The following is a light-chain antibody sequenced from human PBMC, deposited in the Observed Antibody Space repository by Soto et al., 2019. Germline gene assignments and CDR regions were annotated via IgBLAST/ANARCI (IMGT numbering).Light chain of an antibody. CDR1: SSNIGNNY. Sequence: QSVLTQPPSVSAAPGQKVTISGSGSSSNIGNNYVSCYQQVPGTAPKLLIYDNNKRPSGIPDRFSGSKSGTSATLGITGLQTGDEADYYCGTWDSSLSAYVFGTGTKV. J-gene: IGLJ1*01. V-gene: IGLV1-51*01. CDR2: DNN. CDR3: GTWDSSLSAYV.